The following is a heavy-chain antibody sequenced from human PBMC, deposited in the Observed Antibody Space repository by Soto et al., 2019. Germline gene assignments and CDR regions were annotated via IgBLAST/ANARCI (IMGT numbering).Heavy chain of an antibody. CDR3: AKGPFDIVVVPAAMPAYFQH. Sequence: PSETLSLTCTVSGDSISSGDFFWGWIRQPPGKGLEWITNIYSGGLTNYNPSLKSRVTISVDTSKNQFSLKLSSVTAADTAVYYCAKGPFDIVVVPAAMPAYFQHWGQGTLVTVSS. CDR2: IYSGGLT. CDR1: GDSISSGDFF. V-gene: IGHV4-39*01. D-gene: IGHD2-2*01. J-gene: IGHJ1*01.